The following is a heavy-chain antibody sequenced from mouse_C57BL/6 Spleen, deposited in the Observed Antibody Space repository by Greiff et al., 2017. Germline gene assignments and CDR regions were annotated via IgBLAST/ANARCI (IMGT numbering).Heavy chain of an antibody. CDR3: TRKDYGAMDY. V-gene: IGHV2-6*01. CDR1: GFSLTSYG. Sequence: VHLVESGPGLVTPSQSLSITCTVSGFSLTSYGVDRVLQSPGKGLEWLGVILGVGSTNYNSAPTSRLSISKDNSKSQVFLKMNSLQNDDTAMYCCTRKDYGAMDYWGQGTSVTVSS. J-gene: IGHJ4*01. CDR2: ILGVGST.